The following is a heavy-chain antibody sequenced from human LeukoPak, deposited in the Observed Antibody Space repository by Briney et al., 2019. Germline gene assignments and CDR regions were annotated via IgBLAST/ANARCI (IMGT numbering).Heavy chain of an antibody. CDR1: GGSITSSTYY. Sequence: SETLSLTCSVSGGSITSSTYYWGWIRQPPGKGLEWIGSIYNSGRTYYSPPLNSRVTISVDTSKRQFSLKLTSVTAADTAVYYCARGVAYITMVRGVIGYFDYWGQGTLVTVSS. V-gene: IGHV4-39*01. CDR2: IYNSGRT. J-gene: IGHJ4*02. CDR3: ARGVAYITMVRGVIGYFDY. D-gene: IGHD3-10*01.